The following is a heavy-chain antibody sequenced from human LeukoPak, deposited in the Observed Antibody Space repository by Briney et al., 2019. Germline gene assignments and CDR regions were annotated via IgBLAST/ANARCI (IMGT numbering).Heavy chain of an antibody. D-gene: IGHD3-16*01. Sequence: SETLSLTCAVYGGSFSGYYWSWIRQPPGKGLEWIGEINHSGSTNYNPSLKSRVTISVDTSKNQFSLKLSSVTAADTAVYYCARPSTYDYVWGSPSNAFDIWGQGTMVTVSS. V-gene: IGHV4-34*01. J-gene: IGHJ3*02. CDR3: ARPSTYDYVWGSPSNAFDI. CDR1: GGSFSGYY. CDR2: INHSGST.